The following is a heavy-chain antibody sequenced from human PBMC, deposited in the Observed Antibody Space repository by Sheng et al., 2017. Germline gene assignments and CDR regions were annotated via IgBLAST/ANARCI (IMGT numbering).Heavy chain of an antibody. D-gene: IGHD5-18*01. J-gene: IGHJ1*01. CDR3: ARDGGYSYGPKEKYFQH. V-gene: IGHV3-53*01. Sequence: EVQLVESGGGLIQPGGSLRLSCAASGFTVSSNYMSWVRQAPGKGLEWVSVIYSGGSTYYAYSVKGRFTISRDNSKNTLYLQMNSLRAEDTAVYYCARDGGYSYGPKEKYFQHWGQGTLVTVSS. CDR1: GFTVSSNY. CDR2: IYSGGST.